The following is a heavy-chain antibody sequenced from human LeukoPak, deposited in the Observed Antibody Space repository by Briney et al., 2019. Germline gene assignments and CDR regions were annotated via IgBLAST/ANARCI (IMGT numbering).Heavy chain of an antibody. CDR1: GGSISSYY. D-gene: IGHD3-10*01. CDR2: IYTSGST. J-gene: IGHJ4*02. CDR3: ARFTNYGSGSYQVVGFDY. Sequence: SETLSLTCTVSGGSISSYYWSWIRQPAGKGLEWIGRIYTSGSTNYNPSLKSRVTISVDTSKNQFSLKLSSVTAADTAVYYCARFTNYGSGSYQVVGFDYWGQGTLVTVSS. V-gene: IGHV4-4*07.